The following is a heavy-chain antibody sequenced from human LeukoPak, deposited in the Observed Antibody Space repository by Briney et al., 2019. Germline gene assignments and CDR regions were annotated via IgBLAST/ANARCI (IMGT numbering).Heavy chain of an antibody. CDR1: GFTFENFA. CDR2: ITWTTAV. CDR3: AKDRRTFGSGVLAD. J-gene: IGHJ4*02. D-gene: IGHD3-10*01. V-gene: IGHV3-9*01. Sequence: GRSLRLSRAGSGFTFENFALHWVPQVPGKGLEWLSSITWTTAVGYADSGRGRFTISRDNAKKSVYLQMNSLRPEDTALYFCAKDRRTFGSGVLADWGKGTLVTVSS.